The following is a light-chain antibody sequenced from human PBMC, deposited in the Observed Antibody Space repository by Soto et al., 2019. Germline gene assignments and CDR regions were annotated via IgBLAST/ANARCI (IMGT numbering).Light chain of an antibody. CDR3: VSFGGSNV. CDR2: EVS. J-gene: IGLJ1*01. V-gene: IGLV2-8*01. CDR1: SSDVGAYNY. Sequence: VLTQPRSASGSPRPSVTISCTMTSSDVGAYNYVSWHQQHPGKAPKLMIYEVSKRPSGVPDRFSGSKSGNTASLTVSGLQAEDEADYYCVSFGGSNVFGTGPKVTVL.